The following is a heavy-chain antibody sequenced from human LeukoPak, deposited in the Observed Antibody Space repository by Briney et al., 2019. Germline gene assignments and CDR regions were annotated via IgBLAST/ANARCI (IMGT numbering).Heavy chain of an antibody. D-gene: IGHD5-18*01. CDR1: GGSISSYY. J-gene: IGHJ4*02. Sequence: SETLSLTCTVSGGSISSYYWSWVRQPPGKGLEWIGYIYYSGSTNYNPSLKSRVTISVDTSKNQFSLKVNSVTAADTAVYYCARDRWLGYWGQGTLVTVSS. CDR3: ARDRWLGY. CDR2: IYYSGST. V-gene: IGHV4-59*01.